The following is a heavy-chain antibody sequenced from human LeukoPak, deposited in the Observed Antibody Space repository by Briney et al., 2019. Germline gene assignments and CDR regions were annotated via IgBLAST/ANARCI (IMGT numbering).Heavy chain of an antibody. D-gene: IGHD6-13*01. J-gene: IGHJ4*02. CDR3: AKALKSGPPDSSSWYFDY. CDR2: IKQDGSEK. V-gene: IGHV3-7*01. Sequence: GGSLRLSCAASGFTFSSYWMSWVRQAPGKGLEWVANIKQDGSEKYYVDSVKGRFTISRDNAKNSLYLQMNSLRAEDTAVYYCAKALKSGPPDSSSWYFDYWGQGTLVTVSS. CDR1: GFTFSSYW.